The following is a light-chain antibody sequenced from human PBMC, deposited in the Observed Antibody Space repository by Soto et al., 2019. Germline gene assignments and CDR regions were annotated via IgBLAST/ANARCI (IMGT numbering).Light chain of an antibody. CDR2: DVR. V-gene: IGLV2-14*01. CDR3: NSYRTISTYV. CDR1: TSDIGGYNF. J-gene: IGLJ1*01. Sequence: QSALTQPASVSGSPGQSITISCTGTTSDIGGYNFVSWYQQHPVKAPKLLIYDVRNRPSGVSNRVSDSKSGNTASLTISGLQDDDEDDYYCNSYRTISTYVFGSGTKVTVL.